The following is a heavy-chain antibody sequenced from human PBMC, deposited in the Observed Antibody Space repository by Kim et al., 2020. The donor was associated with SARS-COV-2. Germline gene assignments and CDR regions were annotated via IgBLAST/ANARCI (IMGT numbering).Heavy chain of an antibody. J-gene: IGHJ4*02. Sequence: AQKFQGRVTITADESTSTAYMELSSLRSEDTAVYYCARAKSAAHAGGLGYWGQGTLVTVSS. D-gene: IGHD2-2*01. V-gene: IGHV1-69*01. CDR3: ARAKSAAHAGGLGY.